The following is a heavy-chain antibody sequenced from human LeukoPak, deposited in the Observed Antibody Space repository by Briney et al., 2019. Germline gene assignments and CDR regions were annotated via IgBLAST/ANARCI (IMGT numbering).Heavy chain of an antibody. CDR3: ARPSSSWYFYGMDV. CDR1: GYNFTGYY. V-gene: IGHV1-2*02. J-gene: IGHJ6*02. D-gene: IGHD6-13*01. CDR2: INPNSGGT. Sequence: ASVKVSCKASGYNFTGYYMHWVRQAPGQGLEWMGWINPNSGGTNYAQKFQGRVTMTRDTSISTAYMELSRLRSDDTAVYYCARPSSSWYFYGMDVWGQGTTVTVSS.